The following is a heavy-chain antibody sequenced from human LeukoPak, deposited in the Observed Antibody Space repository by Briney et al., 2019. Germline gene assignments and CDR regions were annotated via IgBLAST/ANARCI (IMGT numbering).Heavy chain of an antibody. V-gene: IGHV1-8*03. CDR3: ARTRHSQTIVGAYNWFDP. CDR1: GGTFISYA. D-gene: IGHD1-26*01. Sequence: ASVKVSCKASGGTFISYAISWVRQATGQGLEWMGWMNPNSGNTGYEQKFQGRVTITRNTSISTAYMELSILRSEDTAVYYCARTRHSQTIVGAYNWFDPWGQGTLVTVSS. CDR2: MNPNSGNT. J-gene: IGHJ5*02.